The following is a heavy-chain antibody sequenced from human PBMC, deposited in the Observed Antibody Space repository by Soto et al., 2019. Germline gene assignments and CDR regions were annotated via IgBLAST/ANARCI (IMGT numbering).Heavy chain of an antibody. D-gene: IGHD3-10*01. CDR1: GGSISSYY. CDR2: IYYSGST. Sequence: SETLSLTCTVSGGSISSYYWSWIRQPPGKGLEWIGYIYYSGSTNYNPSLKSRVTISVDTSKNQFSLKLSSVTAADTAVYYCARHIHYYGSGSYYPYDAFDIWGQGTMVTVS. J-gene: IGHJ3*02. CDR3: ARHIHYYGSGSYYPYDAFDI. V-gene: IGHV4-59*08.